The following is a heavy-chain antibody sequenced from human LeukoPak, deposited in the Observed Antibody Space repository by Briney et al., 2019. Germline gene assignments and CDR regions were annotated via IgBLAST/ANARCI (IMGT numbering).Heavy chain of an antibody. CDR2: IHPDGTET. V-gene: IGHV3-7*01. CDR3: VRERAGFDY. J-gene: IGHJ4*02. Sequence: GGSLRLSCAASGFTFNHYWMSCVRQIPGTGRQWGAKIHPDGTETHYVDSVKGGFTSSRDNAKNSMYLQISSVTAHDTAVYYCVRERAGFDYWGQGPLVTVSS. CDR1: GFTFNHYW.